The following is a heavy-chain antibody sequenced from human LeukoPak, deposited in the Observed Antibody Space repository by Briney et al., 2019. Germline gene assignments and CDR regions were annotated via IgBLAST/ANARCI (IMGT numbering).Heavy chain of an antibody. Sequence: GGSLRLSCAASGFTFSSYGMSWVRQAPGKGLEWVSAISGSGGSTYYADSVKGRFTISRDNSKNTLYLQMNSLRAEDTAVYYCAKVIAVAGTPRFDYWGQGTLVTVSS. CDR1: GFTFSSYG. CDR3: AKVIAVAGTPRFDY. J-gene: IGHJ4*02. CDR2: ISGSGGST. D-gene: IGHD6-19*01. V-gene: IGHV3-23*01.